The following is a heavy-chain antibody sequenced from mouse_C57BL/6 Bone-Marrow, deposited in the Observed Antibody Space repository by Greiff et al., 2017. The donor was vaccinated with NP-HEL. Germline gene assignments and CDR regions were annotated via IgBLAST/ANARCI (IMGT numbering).Heavy chain of an antibody. CDR1: GFTFSSYG. V-gene: IGHV5-6*01. J-gene: IGHJ2*01. Sequence: EVKLVESGGDLVKPGGSLKLSCAASGFTFSSYGMSWVRQTPDKRLEWVATISSGGSYTYYPDSVKGRFTISRDNAKNTLYLQMSSLKSEDTAMYYCARQGIKGDYWGQGTTLTVSS. CDR3: ARQGIKGDY. CDR2: ISSGGSYT. D-gene: IGHD2-4*01.